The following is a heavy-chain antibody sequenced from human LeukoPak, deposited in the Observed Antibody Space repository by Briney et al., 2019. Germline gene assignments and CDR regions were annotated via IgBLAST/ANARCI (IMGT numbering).Heavy chain of an antibody. CDR2: MNPNSGNT. J-gene: IGHJ5*02. Sequence: ASVKVSCKASGYTFTSYDINWVRQATGQGLEWMGWMNPNSGNTGYAQKFQGRVTITTDESTSTAYMELSSLRSEDTAVYYCARGIGAVNHWGQGTLVTVSS. D-gene: IGHD6-19*01. V-gene: IGHV1-8*03. CDR1: GYTFTSYD. CDR3: ARGIGAVNH.